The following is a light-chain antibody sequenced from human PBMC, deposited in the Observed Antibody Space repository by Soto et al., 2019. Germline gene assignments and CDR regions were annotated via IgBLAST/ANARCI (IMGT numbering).Light chain of an antibody. J-gene: IGKJ2*01. Sequence: DIQMTQSPSTLSASVGDRVTVTCRASQEIGSFLAWYQQKPGKAPKLLIYLASRLESGVPSRFSGSGSGTEFTLTISGLQPDDFATYFCQQYNAHSFYTFGPGTKLEIK. CDR2: LAS. V-gene: IGKV1-5*03. CDR3: QQYNAHSFYT. CDR1: QEIGSF.